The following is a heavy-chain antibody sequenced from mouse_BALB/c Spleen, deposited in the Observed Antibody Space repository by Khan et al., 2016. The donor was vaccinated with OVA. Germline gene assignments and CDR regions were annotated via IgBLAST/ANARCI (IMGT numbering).Heavy chain of an antibody. V-gene: IGHV1-77*01. CDR2: ISPGRGDT. D-gene: IGHD1-2*01. J-gene: IGHJ3*01. CDR3: ARRNYFGYTFAY. Sequence: QVQLKQSGAELARPGASVKLSCKASGYTFTDYYINWVQQRTGQGLEWIGEISPGRGDTYYNERFTGKATMTADKSSSTAYMQLSGLTSEASAVYFCARRNYFGYTFAYWGQGTLVTVSA. CDR1: GYTFTDYY.